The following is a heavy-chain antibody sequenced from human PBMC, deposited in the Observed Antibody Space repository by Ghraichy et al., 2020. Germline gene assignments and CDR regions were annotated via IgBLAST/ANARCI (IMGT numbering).Heavy chain of an antibody. J-gene: IGHJ4*02. CDR2: IYGSGGST. D-gene: IGHD1-14*01. V-gene: IGHV3-23*01. CDR3: AKDITPDGVWDLDY. CDR1: GFTFSTSS. Sequence: GGSLRLSCAASGFTFSTSSMNWVRQAPGQGLEWVSSIYGSGGSTFYADSVKGRFTISRDNSKNMLYLQMNSLRVEDTAIYYCAKDITPDGVWDLDYWGQGTLGTGSS.